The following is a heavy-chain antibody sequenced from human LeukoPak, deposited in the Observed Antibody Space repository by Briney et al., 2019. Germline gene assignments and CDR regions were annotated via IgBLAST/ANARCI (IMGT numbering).Heavy chain of an antibody. CDR1: GYNLISYG. Sequence: ASVKVSCKASGYNLISYGIIWVRQAPGQGLEGIGGISAYNVNTNYAQKFQGRVTMTTDTSTSTAYMELRSLKSDDTAVYFCARPYDTSGYYNYYLDYWGQGTLVTVSS. CDR3: ARPYDTSGYYNYYLDY. J-gene: IGHJ4*02. CDR2: ISAYNVNT. V-gene: IGHV1-18*01. D-gene: IGHD3-22*01.